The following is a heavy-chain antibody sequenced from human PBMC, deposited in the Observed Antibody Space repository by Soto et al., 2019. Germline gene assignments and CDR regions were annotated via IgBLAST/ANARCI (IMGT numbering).Heavy chain of an antibody. CDR3: ARDTPGTSEYYYYYYMDV. D-gene: IGHD3-10*01. Sequence: GGFLRLSCAASGFTFSSYWMSWVRQAPGKGLEWVANIKQDGSEKYYVDSVKGRFTISRDNAKNSLYLQMNSLRAEDTAVYYCARDTPGTSEYYYYYYMDVWGKGTTVTVSS. CDR1: GFTFSSYW. CDR2: IKQDGSEK. J-gene: IGHJ6*03. V-gene: IGHV3-7*01.